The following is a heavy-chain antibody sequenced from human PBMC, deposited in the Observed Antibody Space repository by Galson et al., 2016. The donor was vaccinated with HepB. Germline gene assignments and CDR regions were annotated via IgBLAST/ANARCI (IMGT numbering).Heavy chain of an antibody. Sequence: LSLTCAVSGASISSTDWWSWVRQPPGKGLEWIGEVYQNGNTNYKPPLKSRVTISVDKSKNQFSLRLSSVTAADTAVYYCARFWNWNYFDYWGQGTLVTVSS. V-gene: IGHV4-4*02. D-gene: IGHD3-3*01. CDR2: VYQNGNT. CDR3: ARFWNWNYFDY. CDR1: GASISSTDW. J-gene: IGHJ4*02.